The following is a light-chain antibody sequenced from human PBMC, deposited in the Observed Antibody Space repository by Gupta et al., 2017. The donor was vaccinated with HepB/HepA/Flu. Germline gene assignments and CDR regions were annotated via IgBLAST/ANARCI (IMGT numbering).Light chain of an antibody. J-gene: IGLJ2*01. Sequence: QSALTQPASVSGSPGQSITISCTGTSSDVGGYNYVSWYQQHPGKAPKLMIYDVNSRPSGVANRFSGSKCGNTASLTISGLQAEDEADYYCSSYTSSSNLVVFGGGTKLTVL. CDR2: DVN. CDR3: SSYTSSSNLVV. V-gene: IGLV2-14*03. CDR1: SSDVGGYNY.